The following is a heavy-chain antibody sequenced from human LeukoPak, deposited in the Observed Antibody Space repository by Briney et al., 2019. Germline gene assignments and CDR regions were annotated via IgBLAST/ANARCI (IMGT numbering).Heavy chain of an antibody. CDR3: ARGVLRYFDWLLSGGSYFDY. CDR2: INHSGST. V-gene: IGHV4-34*01. D-gene: IGHD3-9*01. CDR1: GGSFSGYY. Sequence: SETLSLTCAVYGGSFSGYYWSWIRQPPGKGLEWIGEINHSGSTNYNPSLKSRVTISVDTSKNQFSLKLSSVTAADTAVYYCARGVLRYFDWLLSGGSYFDYWGQGTLVTVSS. J-gene: IGHJ4*02.